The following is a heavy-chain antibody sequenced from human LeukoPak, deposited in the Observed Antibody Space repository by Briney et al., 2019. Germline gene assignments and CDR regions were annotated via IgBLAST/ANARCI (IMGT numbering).Heavy chain of an antibody. CDR1: GFTFASFA. D-gene: IGHD3-10*01. CDR3: ARGGDYGSGSYPGVVDY. V-gene: IGHV3-9*01. CDR2: ISWNSGSI. J-gene: IGHJ4*02. Sequence: GGSLRLSCAASGFTFASFAMHWVRQAPGKGLEWVSGISWNSGSIGYADSVKGRFTVSRDNAKNSLYLQMNSLRAEDTALYYCARGGDYGSGSYPGVVDYWGQGTLVTVSS.